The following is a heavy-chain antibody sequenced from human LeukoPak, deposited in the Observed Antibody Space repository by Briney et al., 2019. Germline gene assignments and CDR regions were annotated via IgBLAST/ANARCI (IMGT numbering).Heavy chain of an antibody. J-gene: IGHJ4*02. CDR3: ARTQRGYSYGTFDY. D-gene: IGHD5-18*01. V-gene: IGHV4-59*01. CDR1: GGSISSYY. Sequence: SETLSLTCTVSGGSISSYYWSWIRQPPGKGLEWIGYIYYSGTTNYNPSLKSRVTISVDTSKNQFSLKLTSVTTADTAMYYCARTQRGYSYGTFDYWGQGTLVTVSS. CDR2: IYYSGTT.